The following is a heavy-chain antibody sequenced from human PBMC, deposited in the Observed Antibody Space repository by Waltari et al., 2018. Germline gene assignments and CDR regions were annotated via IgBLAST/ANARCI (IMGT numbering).Heavy chain of an antibody. Sequence: EVQLVQSGGGLVQPGGSLRLSCAASGFTLSDFWMHWVRQAPGKGLVWVARINEYGSRIDYAESVKGRFTISRDYAQNTMYLQMNSLRAEDTADYYCVRDMFGPLDYWGQGTLVTVSS. D-gene: IGHD3-10*02. CDR3: VRDMFGPLDY. CDR1: GFTLSDFW. J-gene: IGHJ4*02. CDR2: INEYGSRI. V-gene: IGHV3-74*01.